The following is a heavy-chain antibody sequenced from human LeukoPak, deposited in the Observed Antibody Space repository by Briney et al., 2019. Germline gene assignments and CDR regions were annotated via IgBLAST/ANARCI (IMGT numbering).Heavy chain of an antibody. Sequence: SVTASCKASGGTFSSYAISWVRQAPGQGLEWMGGIIPIFGTANYAQKFQGRVTITADESTSTAYMELSSLRSEDTAVYYCASDYYDSSGYYYTLDYWGQGTLVTVSS. CDR3: ASDYYDSSGYYYTLDY. V-gene: IGHV1-69*13. J-gene: IGHJ4*02. D-gene: IGHD3-22*01. CDR1: GGTFSSYA. CDR2: IIPIFGTA.